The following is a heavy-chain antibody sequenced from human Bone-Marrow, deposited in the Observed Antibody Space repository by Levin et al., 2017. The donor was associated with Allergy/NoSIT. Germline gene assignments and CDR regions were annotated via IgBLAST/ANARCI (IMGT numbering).Heavy chain of an antibody. CDR3: ARDSSGWRFDY. V-gene: IGHV3-21*01. CDR2: ISSSSSYI. CDR1: GFTFSSYS. Sequence: GGSLRLSCAASGFTFSSYSMNWVRQAPGKGLEWVSSISSSSSYIYYADSVKGRFTISRDNAKNSLYLQMNSLRAEDTAVYYCARDSSGWRFDYWGQGTLVTVSS. J-gene: IGHJ4*02. D-gene: IGHD6-19*01.